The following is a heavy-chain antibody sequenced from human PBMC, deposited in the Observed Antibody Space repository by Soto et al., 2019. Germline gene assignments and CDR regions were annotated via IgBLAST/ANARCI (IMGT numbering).Heavy chain of an antibody. V-gene: IGHV1-3*01. J-gene: IGHJ3*02. D-gene: IGHD3-16*01. Sequence: GASVKVSCKASGYTFTSYAMHWVRQAPGQRLEWMGWINAGNGNTKYSQKFQGRVTITRDTSASTAYMELSSLRSEDTAVYYCARWGSGYNAFDIWGQGTMVTVSS. CDR2: INAGNGNT. CDR3: ARWGSGYNAFDI. CDR1: GYTFTSYA.